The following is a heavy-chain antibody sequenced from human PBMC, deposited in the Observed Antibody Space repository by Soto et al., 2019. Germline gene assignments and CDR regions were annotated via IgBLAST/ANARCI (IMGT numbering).Heavy chain of an antibody. J-gene: IGHJ3*02. Sequence: SETLSLTCTVSGGSISSYYWSWIRQPPGKGLEWIGYIYYSGSTNYNPSLKSRVTISVDTSKNQFSLKLSSVTAADTAVYYCATLGMTTVTTWGDAFDIWGQGTMVTVSS. CDR3: ATLGMTTVTTWGDAFDI. D-gene: IGHD4-17*01. CDR2: IYYSGST. CDR1: GGSISSYY. V-gene: IGHV4-59*08.